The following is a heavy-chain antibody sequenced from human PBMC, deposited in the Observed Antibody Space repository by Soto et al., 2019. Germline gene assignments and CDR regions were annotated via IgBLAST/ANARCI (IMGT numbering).Heavy chain of an antibody. CDR2: IYSSGST. CDR3: TRRRFGARGVTTMDV. D-gene: IGHD3-10*01. J-gene: IGHJ6*02. Sequence: SETLSLTCTVSGGSIGGSNYFWGWIRQSPGTGLEWLGTIYSSGSTYYNPPLKSRITMSLDTSKNQFSLNLGSVTAADTAVYYCTRRRFGARGVTTMDVWGPGTTVTVSS. CDR1: GGSIGGSNYF. V-gene: IGHV4-39*01.